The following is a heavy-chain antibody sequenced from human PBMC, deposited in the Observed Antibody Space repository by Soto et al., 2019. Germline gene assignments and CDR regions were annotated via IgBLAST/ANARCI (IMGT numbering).Heavy chain of an antibody. V-gene: IGHV3-33*01. J-gene: IGHJ4*02. CDR2: IWSDGNNR. CDR1: GFMFSNHG. CDR3: VRGDNWNDEASDY. D-gene: IGHD1-1*01. Sequence: QLQLVESGGGVVQPGRSLRLSCAASGFMFSNHGMHWVRQAPGKGLEWVAVIWSDGNNRYYADSVKGRFTISRDNSKNTVYLQMNSLRAEDTAVYYCVRGDNWNDEASDYWGQGTLVTVSS.